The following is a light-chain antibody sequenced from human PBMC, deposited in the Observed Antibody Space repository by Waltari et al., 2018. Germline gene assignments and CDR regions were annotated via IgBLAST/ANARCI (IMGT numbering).Light chain of an antibody. V-gene: IGKV3-15*01. Sequence: IVMTQSPATLSVPPGERATLSCRASQSISTNFAWFQEKPGQAPRLLIYGASTRATGVPARFSGSGSGTYFTLVISSLQSEDFAVYYCQQYDKWLRYSFGQGTKLEIK. CDR2: GAS. J-gene: IGKJ2*01. CDR3: QQYDKWLRYS. CDR1: QSISTN.